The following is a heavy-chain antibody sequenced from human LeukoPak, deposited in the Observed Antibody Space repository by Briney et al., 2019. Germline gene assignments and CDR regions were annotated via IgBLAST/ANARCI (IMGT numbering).Heavy chain of an antibody. D-gene: IGHD3-3*01. CDR3: ARRSDFGVVPMYYFDY. Sequence: PGGSLRLSCAASGFTFSSYSMNWVRQAPGKGLEWVSSISSSSSYIYYADSVRGRFTISRDNAKNSLYLQMNSLRAEDTAVYYCARRSDFGVVPMYYFDYWGQGTLVTVSS. J-gene: IGHJ4*02. CDR1: GFTFSSYS. V-gene: IGHV3-21*01. CDR2: ISSSSSYI.